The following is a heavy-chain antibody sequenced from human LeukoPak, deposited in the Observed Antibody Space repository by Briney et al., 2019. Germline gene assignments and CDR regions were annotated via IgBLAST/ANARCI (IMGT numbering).Heavy chain of an antibody. V-gene: IGHV4-59*07. J-gene: IGHJ3*02. CDR2: VNYTGGT. Sequence: SDTLSLTCTVSGGSISNYYGSWIRQPPGKGLEWIGYVNYTGGTNRDPSLKSRVTISIDMSKIQFSLKLNSVTAADTAVYYCARRVARTGIYAFDIWGQGTMITVSS. CDR1: GGSISNYY. D-gene: IGHD1-1*01. CDR3: ARRVARTGIYAFDI.